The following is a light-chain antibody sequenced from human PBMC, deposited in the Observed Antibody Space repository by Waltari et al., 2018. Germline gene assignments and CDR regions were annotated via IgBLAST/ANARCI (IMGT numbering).Light chain of an antibody. V-gene: IGLV1-36*01. Sequence: QSVLTQPPSVSAAPRQGVTISCSGSNFNIGKNAVNWYLHLPGQAPKFLIYYDDMWSSGVSNRLSASKSVTSASLAFSGVQSGDAGDYYCAAWDDKLSGPVFGGGTNLTVL. CDR1: NFNIGKNA. CDR3: AAWDDKLSGPV. CDR2: YDD. J-gene: IGLJ2*01.